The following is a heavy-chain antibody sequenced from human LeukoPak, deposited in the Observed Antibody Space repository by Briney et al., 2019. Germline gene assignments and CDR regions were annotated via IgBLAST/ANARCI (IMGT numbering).Heavy chain of an antibody. CDR1: GGSISSYY. V-gene: IGHV4-59*12. J-gene: IGHJ4*02. CDR3: ARTRDLGPDY. CDR2: IYYSGST. D-gene: IGHD1-26*01. Sequence: SETLSLTCTVSGGSISSYYWSWIRQPPGKGLEWIGYIYYSGSTNYNPSLKSRVTISVDTSKNQFSLQLNSVTPEDTAVYYCARTRDLGPDYWGQGTLVTVSS.